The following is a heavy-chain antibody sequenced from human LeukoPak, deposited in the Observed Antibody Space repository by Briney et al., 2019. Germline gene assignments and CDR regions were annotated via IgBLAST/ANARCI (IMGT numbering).Heavy chain of an antibody. V-gene: IGHV1-18*01. CDR3: ARGERYCSSTSCLEYFQH. D-gene: IGHD2-2*01. CDR2: ISAYNGNT. CDR1: GYTFTSYG. Sequence: ASVKVSCKASGYTFTSYGISWVRQAPGQGLEWMGWISAYNGNTNYAQKLQGRVTMTTDTSTSTAYMELRSLRSDDTAVYYCARGERYCSSTSCLEYFQHWGQGTLVTVSS. J-gene: IGHJ1*01.